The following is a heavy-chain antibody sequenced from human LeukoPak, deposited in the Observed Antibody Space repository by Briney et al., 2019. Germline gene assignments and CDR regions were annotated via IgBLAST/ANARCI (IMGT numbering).Heavy chain of an antibody. Sequence: GESLKISCRGSGYSFSTYWIGWVRQMPGKGLEWMGIIYPGDSDTRYSPSFQGQVIISADKSISAAYVQWISLKASDPAMYYCATGLWWNLYYWGQGTLVTVSS. D-gene: IGHD4/OR15-4a*01. V-gene: IGHV5-51*01. J-gene: IGHJ4*02. CDR3: ATGLWWNLYY. CDR2: IYPGDSDT. CDR1: GYSFSTYW.